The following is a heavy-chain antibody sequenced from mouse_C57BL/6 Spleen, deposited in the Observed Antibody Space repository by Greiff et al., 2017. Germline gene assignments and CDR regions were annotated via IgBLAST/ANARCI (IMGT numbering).Heavy chain of an antibody. CDR3: AISDGYYAMDY. CDR2: INPNNGGT. Sequence: VQLQQSGPELVKPGASVKISCKASGYTFTDYYMNWVKQSHGKSLEWIGDINPNNGGTSYNQKFKGKATLTVDKSSSTAYMELRSLTSEDSAVYYCAISDGYYAMDYWGQGTSVTVSS. CDR1: GYTFTDYY. J-gene: IGHJ4*01. V-gene: IGHV1-26*01.